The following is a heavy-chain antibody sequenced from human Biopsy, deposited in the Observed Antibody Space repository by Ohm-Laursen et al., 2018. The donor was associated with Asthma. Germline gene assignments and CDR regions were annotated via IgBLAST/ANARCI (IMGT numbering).Heavy chain of an antibody. J-gene: IGHJ2*01. CDR2: IYYSGRT. Sequence: SETLSLTCIVSGDAMSTSGSYWGWIRQSPGKGLEWIGSIYYSGRTYYNPSLESRVTISAATSKNHFSLKVTSVTAADTAVYYCARAVSSSSYWYFDLWGRGDLVTASS. V-gene: IGHV4-39*02. D-gene: IGHD6-6*01. CDR1: GDAMSTSGSY. CDR3: ARAVSSSSYWYFDL.